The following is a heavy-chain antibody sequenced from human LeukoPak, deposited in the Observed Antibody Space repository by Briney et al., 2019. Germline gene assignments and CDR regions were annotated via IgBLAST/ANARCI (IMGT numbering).Heavy chain of an antibody. Sequence: SETLSLTCTVSGGSISSYYWSWIRQPAGKGLEWIGRIYPSGSSNYNPSLKSRVTMSVDTSKNQFSLKLSSVTAADTAVYYCARDVLYYDFWRGSTLSPIDYWGQGTLVTVSS. CDR1: GGSISSYY. V-gene: IGHV4-4*07. J-gene: IGHJ4*02. CDR2: IYPSGSS. D-gene: IGHD3-3*01. CDR3: ARDVLYYDFWRGSTLSPIDY.